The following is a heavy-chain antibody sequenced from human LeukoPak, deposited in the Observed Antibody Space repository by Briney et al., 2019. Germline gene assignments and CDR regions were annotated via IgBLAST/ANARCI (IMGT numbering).Heavy chain of an antibody. V-gene: IGHV4-61*02. J-gene: IGHJ6*03. CDR1: GGSISSGSYY. Sequence: SQTLSLTCTVSGGSISSGSYYWSWIRQPAGKGLEWIVRIYTSGSTNYNPSLKSRVTISVDTSKNQFSLKLSSVTAADTAVHYCATPMDVWGKGTTVTVSS. CDR2: IYTSGST. CDR3: ATPMDV.